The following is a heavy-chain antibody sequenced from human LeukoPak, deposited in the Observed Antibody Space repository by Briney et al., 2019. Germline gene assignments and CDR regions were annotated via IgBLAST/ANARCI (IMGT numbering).Heavy chain of an antibody. D-gene: IGHD6-19*01. Sequence: SETLSLTCAVYGGSFSGYDWSWIRQSPAKGLEWIGEINHSGSTNYNPSLKSRVTISLDTSKNQFSLKLSSVTAADTAVYYCTRGGAVAAYFHYDMDVWGQGTTVTVSS. CDR2: INHSGST. CDR1: GGSFSGYD. J-gene: IGHJ6*02. CDR3: TRGGAVAAYFHYDMDV. V-gene: IGHV4-34*01.